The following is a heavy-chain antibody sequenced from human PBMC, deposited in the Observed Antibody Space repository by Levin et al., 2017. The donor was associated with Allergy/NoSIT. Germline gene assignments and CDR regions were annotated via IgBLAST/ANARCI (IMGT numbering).Heavy chain of an antibody. Sequence: VASVKVSCKPSGYTFNTYDINWVRQATGQGLEWMGWMNPDTGHTTYAQKFQGRITMTRTTSIGTAYMELSSLRSDDTAVYFCARGSLAGMAVPEMKRFYYGMDVWGQGTTVTVSS. D-gene: IGHD6-19*01. J-gene: IGHJ6*02. CDR2: MNPDTGHT. V-gene: IGHV1-8*01. CDR1: GYTFNTYD. CDR3: ARGSLAGMAVPEMKRFYYGMDV.